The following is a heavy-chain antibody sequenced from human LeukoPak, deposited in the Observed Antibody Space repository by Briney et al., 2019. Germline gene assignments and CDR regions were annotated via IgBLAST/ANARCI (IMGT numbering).Heavy chain of an antibody. J-gene: IGHJ6*04. D-gene: IGHD1-14*01. CDR2: IIPIFGTA. CDR1: GGTFSSYA. CDR3: ASSPWDSRKGDYYYYGMDV. Sequence: GASVKVSCKASGGTFSSYAISWVRQAPGQGLEWMGGIIPIFGTASYAQKFQGRVTITADKSTSTAYMELSSLRSEDTAVYYCASSPWDSRKGDYYYYGMDVWGKGTTVTVSS. V-gene: IGHV1-69*06.